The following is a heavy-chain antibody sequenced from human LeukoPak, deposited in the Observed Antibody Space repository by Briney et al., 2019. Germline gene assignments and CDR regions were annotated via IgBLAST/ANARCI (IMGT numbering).Heavy chain of an antibody. D-gene: IGHD3-16*01. J-gene: IGHJ4*02. CDR1: GFTFSSYG. CDR2: IRYDGSNK. V-gene: IGHV3-30*02. Sequence: PGGSLRLSCAASGFTFSSYGMHWVRQAPGKGLEWVAFIRYDGSNKYYADSVEGRFTISRDNSKNTLYLQMNSLRAEDTAVYYCAKDGGYGVDYWGQGTLVTVSS. CDR3: AKDGGYGVDY.